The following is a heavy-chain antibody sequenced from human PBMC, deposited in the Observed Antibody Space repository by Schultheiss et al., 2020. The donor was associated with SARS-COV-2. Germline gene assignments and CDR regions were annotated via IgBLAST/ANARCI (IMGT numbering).Heavy chain of an antibody. CDR1: GDSISNYY. Sequence: ESLKISCTVSGDSISNYYWSWVRQPAGKGLEWIGRIQSTGSTDHNSSLKSRVIMSVDTSKNQFSLKLNSVTAADTAVYYCARVAEACRGGSCYLGNWDKYSYMDVWGKGTAVTVSS. CDR3: ARVAEACRGGSCYLGNWDKYSYMDV. CDR2: IQSTGST. V-gene: IGHV4-4*07. J-gene: IGHJ6*03. D-gene: IGHD2-15*01.